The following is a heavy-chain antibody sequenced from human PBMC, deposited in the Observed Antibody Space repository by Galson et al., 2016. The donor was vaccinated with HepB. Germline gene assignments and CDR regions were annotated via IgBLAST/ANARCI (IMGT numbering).Heavy chain of an antibody. CDR1: GFTFGTYW. V-gene: IGHV3-74*01. D-gene: IGHD3-10*01. CDR3: VTDDPGLGIES. CDR2: INSDETGS. J-gene: IGHJ4*02. Sequence: SLRLSCAASGFTFGTYWMHWVRQVPGKGLQWVSHINSDETGSTYADSVKGPFTISRDNARNTLYLQMNSLRAEDSGVYYCVTDDPGLGIESWGQGTLVTVSS.